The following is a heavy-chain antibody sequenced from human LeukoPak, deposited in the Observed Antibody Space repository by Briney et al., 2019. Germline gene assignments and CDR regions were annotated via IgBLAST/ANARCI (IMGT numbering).Heavy chain of an antibody. CDR2: IYTSGST. V-gene: IGHV4-4*07. Sequence: SETLSLTCTVSGGSISSYYWSWIQQPAGKGLEWIGRIYTSGSTNYNLSLKSRVTMSVDTSKNQFSLKLSSVTAADTAVYYCARSLVGATQNYYSYYMDVWGKGTTVTVSS. CDR3: ARSLVGATQNYYSYYMDV. CDR1: GGSISSYY. D-gene: IGHD1-26*01. J-gene: IGHJ6*03.